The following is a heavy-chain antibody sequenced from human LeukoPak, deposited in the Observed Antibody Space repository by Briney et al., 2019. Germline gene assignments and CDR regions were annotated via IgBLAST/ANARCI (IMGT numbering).Heavy chain of an antibody. CDR3: ARTYSSSWYCYFDY. CDR1: GFTFSDYY. V-gene: IGHV3-11*04. CDR2: ISGSGTTI. Sequence: GGSLRLSCAASGFTFSDYYMSWIRQAPGKGLEWVSYISGSGTTIYYADSVKGRFTISRDNAKNSLYLQMNSLRAEDTAVYYCARTYSSSWYCYFDYWGQGTLVTVSS. D-gene: IGHD6-13*01. J-gene: IGHJ4*02.